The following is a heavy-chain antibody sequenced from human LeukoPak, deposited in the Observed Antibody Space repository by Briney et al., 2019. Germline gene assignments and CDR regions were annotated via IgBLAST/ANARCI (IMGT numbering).Heavy chain of an antibody. V-gene: IGHV3-23*01. CDR3: AGPPRLSGY. J-gene: IGHJ4*02. Sequence: PGGSLRLSCAASGFSFSSYALSWVRQAPGKGLEWVSAINGSGGSTYYASSMKGRTTIASTTYKNTSHLQMDITSADAAAVYYGAGPPRLSGYWGQGTLVTVSS. CDR2: INGSGGST. CDR1: GFSFSSYA.